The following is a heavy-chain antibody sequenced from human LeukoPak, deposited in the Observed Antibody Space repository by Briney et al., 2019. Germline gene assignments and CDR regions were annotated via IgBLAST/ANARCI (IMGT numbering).Heavy chain of an antibody. D-gene: IGHD6-13*01. J-gene: IGHJ4*02. CDR3: AKDGVAAAGGFDY. Sequence: GGSLRLSCAASGFTFSSYGMHWVRQAPGKGLEWVAFIRYDGSNKYYADSVKGRFTISRDNSKNTLYLQMNSLRAEDTAVYYCAKDGVAAAGGFDYWGQGTLVTVSS. V-gene: IGHV3-30*02. CDR1: GFTFSSYG. CDR2: IRYDGSNK.